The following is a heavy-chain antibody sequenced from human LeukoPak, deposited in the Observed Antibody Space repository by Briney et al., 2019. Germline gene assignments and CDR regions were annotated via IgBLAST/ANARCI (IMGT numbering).Heavy chain of an antibody. V-gene: IGHV3-7*01. Sequence: GGSLRLSCAASGFTFSNYWMRWVRQAPGKGLEWVADIEQGGSEEYYVDSVKGRFTISRDNAKNSLYLQMSSLRAEDTAVYYCARTARSYSYDFWSGYSADWGQGTLVTVSS. J-gene: IGHJ4*02. CDR3: ARTARSYSYDFWSGYSAD. CDR2: IEQGGSEE. CDR1: GFTFSNYW. D-gene: IGHD3-3*01.